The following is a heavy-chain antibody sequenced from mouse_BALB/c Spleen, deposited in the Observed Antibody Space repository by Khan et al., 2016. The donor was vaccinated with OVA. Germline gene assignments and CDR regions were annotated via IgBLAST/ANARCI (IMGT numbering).Heavy chain of an antibody. J-gene: IGHJ3*01. Sequence: EVQLQESGPGLVKPSQSLSLTCTVTGYSITSDYAWNWIRQFPGNKLEWMGYITYSGSTSYNPSLKSRISITRDTSKNQFFLQLNFVTTEDTATYFWARGRTYWGQGTLVTVSA. CDR2: ITYSGST. CDR3: ARGRTY. D-gene: IGHD3-3*01. CDR1: GYSITSDYA. V-gene: IGHV3-2*02.